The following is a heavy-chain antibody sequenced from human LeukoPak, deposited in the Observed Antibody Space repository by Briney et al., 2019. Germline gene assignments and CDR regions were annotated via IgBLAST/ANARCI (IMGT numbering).Heavy chain of an antibody. D-gene: IGHD3-16*01. V-gene: IGHV1-2*02. CDR1: GSTFSDYH. CDR2: INPKSGDA. J-gene: IGHJ4*02. Sequence: ASVKVSCKASGSTFSDYHINWVRQASGQGPEWMGWINPKSGDAKYGQAFQGRVTMTRDTSISTAYMELNRLRFDDTAMYHCARGEYSNGYPYRLDSWGQGTLVTVSS. CDR3: ARGEYSNGYPYRLDS.